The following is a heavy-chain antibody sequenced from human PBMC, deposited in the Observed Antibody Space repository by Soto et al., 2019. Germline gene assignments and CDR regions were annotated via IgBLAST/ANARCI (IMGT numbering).Heavy chain of an antibody. Sequence: GGSLRLSCAASGFTFSSYSMNWVRQAPGKGLEWVSSISSSSSYIYYADSVKGRFTISRDNAKNSLYLQMNSLRAEDMAVYYCARGNYVISCYLLTWGQGTLVTVSS. CDR1: GFTFSSYS. D-gene: IGHD3-22*01. CDR3: ARGNYVISCYLLT. CDR2: ISSSSSYI. J-gene: IGHJ5*02. V-gene: IGHV3-21*01.